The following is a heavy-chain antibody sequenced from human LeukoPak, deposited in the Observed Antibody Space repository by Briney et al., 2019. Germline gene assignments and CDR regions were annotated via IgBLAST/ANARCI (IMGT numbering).Heavy chain of an antibody. Sequence: ASVKVSCKASGYTFTGYYMHWVRQAPGQGLEWMGRINPNSGGTNYAQKFQGRVTMTRDTSISTAYMELSRLRSDDTAVYYCARYGCTNGVCHWFDPWGQGTLVTVSS. CDR1: GYTFTGYY. CDR3: ARYGCTNGVCHWFDP. J-gene: IGHJ5*02. D-gene: IGHD2-8*01. CDR2: INPNSGGT. V-gene: IGHV1-2*06.